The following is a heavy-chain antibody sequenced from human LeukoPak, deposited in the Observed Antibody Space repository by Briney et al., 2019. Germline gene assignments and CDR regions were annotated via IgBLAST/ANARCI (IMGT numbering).Heavy chain of an antibody. CDR3: ARYGGGKGFVVVPAAIRFGMDV. CDR2: ISAYNGNT. V-gene: IGHV1-18*01. Sequence: ASVKASCKASGYTFTSYGISWVRQAPGQGLEWMGWISAYNGNTNYAQKLQGRVTMTTDTSTSTAYMELRSLRSDDTAVYYCARYGGGKGFVVVPAAIRFGMDVWGQGTTVTVSS. J-gene: IGHJ6*02. D-gene: IGHD2-2*02. CDR1: GYTFTSYG.